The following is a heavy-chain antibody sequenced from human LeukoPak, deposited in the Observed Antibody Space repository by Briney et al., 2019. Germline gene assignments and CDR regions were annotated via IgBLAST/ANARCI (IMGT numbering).Heavy chain of an antibody. D-gene: IGHD6-13*01. Sequence: SVKVSCKASGGTFSSYAISWVRQAPGQGLEWMGGIIPIFGTANYAQKFQGRVTITTDDSTSTAYMELSSLRSEDTAVYYCAGEGIAAAGRFLDYWGQGTLVTVSS. CDR3: AGEGIAAAGRFLDY. CDR1: GGTFSSYA. CDR2: IIPIFGTA. V-gene: IGHV1-69*05. J-gene: IGHJ4*02.